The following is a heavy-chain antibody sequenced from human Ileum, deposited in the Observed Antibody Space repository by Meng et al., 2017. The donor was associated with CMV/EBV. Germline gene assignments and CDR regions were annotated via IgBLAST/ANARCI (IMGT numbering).Heavy chain of an antibody. CDR2: IYTGASRT. CDR1: GFNCSSYA. Sequence: LSCVASGFNCSSYAMSWVRQAPGKGLEWVSVIYTGASRTNSADSVKGRFSISRDNSKNTLYLQMNSLRGDDTAVYYCAKYYSNHFDYWGQGTLVTVSS. CDR3: AKYYSNHFDY. D-gene: IGHD4-11*01. J-gene: IGHJ4*02. V-gene: IGHV3-23*03.